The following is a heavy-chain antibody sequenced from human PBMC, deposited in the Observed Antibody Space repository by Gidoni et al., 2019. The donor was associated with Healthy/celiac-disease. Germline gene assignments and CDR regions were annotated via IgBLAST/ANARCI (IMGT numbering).Heavy chain of an antibody. CDR3: ARGWRIGVTTTSGQLRGYNWFDP. J-gene: IGHJ5*02. CDR1: GFTFSSYS. Sequence: EVQLVESGGGLVKPGGSLRLSCAAPGFTFSSYSMNWVRQAPGKGLEWVSSISSSSSYIYDADTLKGRFTITRDNAKNSLYLQMNSLRAEDTAVYYCARGWRIGVTTTSGQLRGYNWFDPWGQGTLVTVSS. CDR2: ISSSSSYI. D-gene: IGHD4-17*01. V-gene: IGHV3-21*01.